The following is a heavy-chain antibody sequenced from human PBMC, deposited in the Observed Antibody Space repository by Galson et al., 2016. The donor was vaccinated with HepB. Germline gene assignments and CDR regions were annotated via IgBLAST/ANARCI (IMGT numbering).Heavy chain of an antibody. J-gene: IGHJ6*04. D-gene: IGHD3-3*01. CDR1: GGSISSYD. CDR3: ARDFEMIFGVSFTSDYYYYGMDV. Sequence: ETLSLTCTVSGGSISSYDWSWIRQPAGKGLEWIGRIYTSGNFNYNPSLTSRITITIDTSKKQFSLKLTSVTAADTAVYYCARDFEMIFGVSFTSDYYYYGMDVWGKGTTVTVSS. V-gene: IGHV4-4*07. CDR2: IYTSGNF.